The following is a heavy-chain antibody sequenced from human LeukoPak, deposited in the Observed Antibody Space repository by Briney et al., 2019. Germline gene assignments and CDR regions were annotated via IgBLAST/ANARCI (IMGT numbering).Heavy chain of an antibody. J-gene: IGHJ4*02. CDR3: VRGDDIGNHPTRAYYFDL. CDR1: RFTFNRHD. CDR2: TGLVRSHP. D-gene: IGHD1-14*01. Sequence: GGSLRLSCAASRFTFNRHDMRWVRQAPGKGLEWVSNTGLVRSHPLCPDSVQGLFTVPRDNSRNPLSLQIADLTVHDTAIYYCVRGDDIGNHPTRAYYFDLWGQGTLVSVSS. V-gene: IGHV3-23*01.